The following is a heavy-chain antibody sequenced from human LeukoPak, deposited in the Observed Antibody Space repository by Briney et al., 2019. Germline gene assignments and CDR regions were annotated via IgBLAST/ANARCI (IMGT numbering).Heavy chain of an antibody. CDR3: ARDRDYGSGIFDY. D-gene: IGHD3-10*01. J-gene: IGHJ4*02. CDR2: INPISGGT. CDR1: GYTFTGYY. Sequence: ASVKVSCKASGYTFTGYYMHWLRQAPGQGLEWMGWINPISGGTNYAQKFQGRVTMTRDTSISTAYMELNRLRSDDTAVYYCARDRDYGSGIFDYWGQGTLVTVSS. V-gene: IGHV1-2*02.